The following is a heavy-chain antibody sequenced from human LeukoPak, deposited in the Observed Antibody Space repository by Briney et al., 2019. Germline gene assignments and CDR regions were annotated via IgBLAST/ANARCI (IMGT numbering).Heavy chain of an antibody. Sequence: ASVKVSCKASGYTFTGYYMHWVRQAPGQGLEWMGWINPNSGGTNYAQKFQGRVTMTRDTSISTAYMELSRLRSDDTAVYYCARATSLVVPAADHYYYGLAVWGQGTLVTVSS. D-gene: IGHD2-2*01. CDR1: GYTFTGYY. V-gene: IGHV1-2*02. CDR3: ARATSLVVPAADHYYYGLAV. J-gene: IGHJ6*02. CDR2: INPNSGGT.